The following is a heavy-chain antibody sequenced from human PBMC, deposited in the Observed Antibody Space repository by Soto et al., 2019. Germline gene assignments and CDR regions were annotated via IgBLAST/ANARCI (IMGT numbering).Heavy chain of an antibody. CDR3: ARHARVPLRYCSSTSCWRSFDY. J-gene: IGHJ4*02. D-gene: IGHD2-2*01. CDR1: GGSISSSSYY. CDR2: IYYSGST. Sequence: SETLSLTCTVSGGSISSSSYYWGWIRQPPGKGLEWIGSIYYSGSTYYNPSLKSRVTISVDTSKNQFSLKLSSVTAADTAVYYCARHARVPLRYCSSTSCWRSFDYWGQGTLVTVSS. V-gene: IGHV4-39*01.